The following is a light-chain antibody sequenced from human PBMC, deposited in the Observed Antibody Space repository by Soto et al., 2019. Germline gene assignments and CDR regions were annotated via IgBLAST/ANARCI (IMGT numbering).Light chain of an antibody. J-gene: IGKJ1*01. CDR2: GAS. CDR3: QQYVGLT. CDR1: QSISSNY. V-gene: IGKV3-20*01. Sequence: EIVLTQSPGTLSVSPGERATLSCRASQSISSNYLAWYQQKPGQAPSLLIYGASSRATGIPDRFSGSGSGTDFTLTISGLEPEDSAIYYCQQYVGLTFGQGTKVEIK.